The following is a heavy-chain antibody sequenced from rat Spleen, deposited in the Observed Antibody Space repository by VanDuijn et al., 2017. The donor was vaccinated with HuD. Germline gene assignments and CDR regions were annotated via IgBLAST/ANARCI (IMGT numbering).Heavy chain of an antibody. V-gene: IGHV5-29*01. J-gene: IGHJ4*01. CDR2: ISYDGSNT. Sequence: EVQLVESDGGLVQPGRSLKLSCAASGFTFSDYYMAWVRQAPTKGLEWVATISYDGSNTYYRDSVKGRFTISRDNAKSTLYLQMDSLRSEDTATYYCGRLGIIRGTVMDDWGQGASVTVSS. CDR3: GRLGIIRGTVMDD. D-gene: IGHD4-3*01. CDR1: GFTFSDYY.